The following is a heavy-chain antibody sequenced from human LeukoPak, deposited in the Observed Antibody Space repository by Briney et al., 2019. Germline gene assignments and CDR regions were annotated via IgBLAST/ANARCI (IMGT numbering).Heavy chain of an antibody. CDR3: ARDYYDSSGYPTSLDEYGMDV. CDR1: GFTFDDYG. V-gene: IGHV3-20*04. Sequence: PGGSLRLSCAASGFTFDDYGMSWVRQAPGKGLEWVSGINWNGGSTGYADSVKGRFTISRDNSKNTLYLQMNSLRAEDTAVYYCARDYYDSSGYPTSLDEYGMDVWGQGTTVTVSS. CDR2: INWNGGST. J-gene: IGHJ6*02. D-gene: IGHD3-22*01.